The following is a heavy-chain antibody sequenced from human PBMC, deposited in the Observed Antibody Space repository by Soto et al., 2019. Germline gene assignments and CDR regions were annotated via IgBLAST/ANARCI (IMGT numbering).Heavy chain of an antibody. CDR2: ISGSGGST. J-gene: IGHJ4*02. CDR1: GFTFSSYA. V-gene: IGHV3-23*01. D-gene: IGHD2-8*01. Sequence: GGSLRRSCAASGFTFSSYAMSWVRQAPGKGLEWVSAISGSGGSTYYADSVKGRFTISRDNSKNTLYLQMNSLRAEDTAVYYCAQIVLMVYAIRDFDYWGQGTLVTVSS. CDR3: AQIVLMVYAIRDFDY.